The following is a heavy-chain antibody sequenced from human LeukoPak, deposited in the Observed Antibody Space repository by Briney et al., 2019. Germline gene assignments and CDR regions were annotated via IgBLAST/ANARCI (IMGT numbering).Heavy chain of an antibody. J-gene: IGHJ4*02. CDR2: ISSSSSYI. CDR1: GFTFSSYA. D-gene: IGHD6-6*01. CDR3: ATYIAARHSHSGY. Sequence: GGSLRLSCAASGFTFSSYAMSWVRQAPGKGLEWVSSISSSSSYIYYADSVKGRFTISRDNAKNSLYLQMNSLRAEDTAVYYCATYIAARHSHSGYWGQGTLVTVSS. V-gene: IGHV3-21*01.